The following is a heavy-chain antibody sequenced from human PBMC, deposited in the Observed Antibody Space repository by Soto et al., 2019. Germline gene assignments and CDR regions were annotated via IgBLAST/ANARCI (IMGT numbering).Heavy chain of an antibody. V-gene: IGHV1-18*04. J-gene: IGHJ6*02. Sequence: QVQLVQSGVEVKKPGASLKVSCKASGYTFISHGISWVRQAPGQGLEWMGWISGKNGNTNYAQKLQGRVTLTTDTSTSTAYMELRSLRSDDTAVYYCARVSSSIVVVPDYGMDVWGQGTTVTVSS. CDR3: ARVSSSIVVVPDYGMDV. CDR1: GYTFISHG. CDR2: ISGKNGNT. D-gene: IGHD2-15*01.